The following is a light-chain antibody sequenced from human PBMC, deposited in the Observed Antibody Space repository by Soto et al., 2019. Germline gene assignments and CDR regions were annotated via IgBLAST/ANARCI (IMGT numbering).Light chain of an antibody. J-gene: IGKJ4*01. CDR1: QGISSW. CDR2: AAS. Sequence: DMQMKQSPYSVSASVGVRVTITCRASQGISSWLAWYQQKPGKAHKHLIYAASSLQSGVPSRFSGSLCGTEFTLTISSLQPEEFGTYYVRQGNSVPRTVGGATK. V-gene: IGKV1-12*01. CDR3: RQGNSVPRT.